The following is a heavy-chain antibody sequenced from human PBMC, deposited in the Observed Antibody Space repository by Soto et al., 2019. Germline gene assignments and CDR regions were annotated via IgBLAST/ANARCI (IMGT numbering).Heavy chain of an antibody. V-gene: IGHV1-18*01. CDR2: ISAYNSNT. Sequence: ASVKVSCKASGYTFTSYGISWVRQAPGQGLEWMGWISAYNSNTNYAQKLQGRVTMTTDTSTSTAYMELRSLRSDDTAVYYCARIRDPYYDFWSGYALDYWGQGTLVTVSS. CDR3: ARIRDPYYDFWSGYALDY. CDR1: GYTFTSYG. J-gene: IGHJ4*02. D-gene: IGHD3-3*01.